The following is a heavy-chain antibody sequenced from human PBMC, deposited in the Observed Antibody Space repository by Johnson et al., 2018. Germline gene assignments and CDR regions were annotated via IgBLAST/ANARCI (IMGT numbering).Heavy chain of an antibody. CDR1: GFTFSSYA. Sequence: VQLVQSGGGVVQPGRSLRLSCAASGFTFSSYAMSWVRQAPGKGLEWVSAISGSGGSTYYADSVKGRFTISRDNSKNTLYLQLNSLGAEETAVYYFAKERINSGSYCQHWGQGTLVTVSS. D-gene: IGHD1-26*01. V-gene: IGHV3-23*04. CDR3: AKERINSGSYCQH. CDR2: ISGSGGST. J-gene: IGHJ1*01.